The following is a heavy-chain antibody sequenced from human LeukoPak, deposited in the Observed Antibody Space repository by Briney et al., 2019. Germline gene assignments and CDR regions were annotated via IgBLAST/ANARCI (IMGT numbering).Heavy chain of an antibody. D-gene: IGHD2-2*01. CDR3: AKDPGYSSTSSYFDY. CDR2: ISGSGGST. J-gene: IGHJ4*02. V-gene: IGHV3-23*01. CDR1: GFTFSRYA. Sequence: GGSLRLSCAASGFTFSRYAMSWVRQAPGKGLEWVSAISGSGGSTCYADSVKGRFTISRDNSKNTLYLQMNSLRAEDTAVYYCAKDPGYSSTSSYFDYWGQGTLVTVSS.